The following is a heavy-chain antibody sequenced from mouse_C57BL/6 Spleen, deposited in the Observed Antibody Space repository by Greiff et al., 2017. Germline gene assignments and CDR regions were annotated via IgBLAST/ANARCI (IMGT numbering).Heavy chain of an antibody. CDR2: ISGGGGNT. CDR3: AREGNFDY. Sequence: EVMLVESGGGLVKPGGSLKLSCAASGFTFSSYTMSWVRQTPEKRLEWVATISGGGGNTYYPDSVKGRFTISRDNAKNTLYLQMSSLRSEDTALYYCAREGNFDYWGQGTTLTVSS. J-gene: IGHJ2*01. CDR1: GFTFSSYT. V-gene: IGHV5-9*01.